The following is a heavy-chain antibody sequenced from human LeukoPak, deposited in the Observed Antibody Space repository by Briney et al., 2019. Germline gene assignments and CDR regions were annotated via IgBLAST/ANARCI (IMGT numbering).Heavy chain of an antibody. CDR3: AKTLIPTNAFDI. J-gene: IGHJ3*02. CDR2: IRYDGSNK. V-gene: IGHV3-30*02. Sequence: PGGSLRLSCAASGFTFSSYAMHWVRQAPGKGLEWVAFIRYDGSNKYYADSVKGRFTISRDNSKNTLYLQMNSLRAEDTAVYYCAKTLIPTNAFDIWGQGTMVTVSS. CDR1: GFTFSSYA.